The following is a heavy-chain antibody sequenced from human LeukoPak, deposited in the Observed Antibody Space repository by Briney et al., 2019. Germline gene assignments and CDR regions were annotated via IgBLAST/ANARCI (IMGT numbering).Heavy chain of an antibody. D-gene: IGHD4-11*01. Sequence: SETLSLTCAVSGGSISSSNWWSWVRQPPGKGLEWIGEIYHSGSTNYNPSLKSRVTISLDKSKNQSSLKLDSVTAADTAVYFCARGRVSSSTWYSTYYYFFYMDFWGKGTTVTVSS. CDR1: GGSISSSNW. J-gene: IGHJ6*03. CDR2: IYHSGST. V-gene: IGHV4-4*02. CDR3: ARGRVSSSTWYSTYYYFFYMDF.